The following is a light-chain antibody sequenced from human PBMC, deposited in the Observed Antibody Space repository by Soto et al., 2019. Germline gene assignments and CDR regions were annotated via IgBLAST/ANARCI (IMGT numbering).Light chain of an antibody. Sequence: EIVLTQSPGTLSLSPGERATLSCRASQSVSGGQLAWYQQNTGQAPRLLIYGASTRATGIPDRISATGSATDFTLTISRLEPEDFAVYYCQQYVSSPGSFGQGTKLEVK. J-gene: IGKJ2*03. CDR1: QSVSGGQ. V-gene: IGKV3-20*01. CDR2: GAS. CDR3: QQYVSSPGS.